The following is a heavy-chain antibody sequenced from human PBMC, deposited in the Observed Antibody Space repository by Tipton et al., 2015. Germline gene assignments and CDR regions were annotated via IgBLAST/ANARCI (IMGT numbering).Heavy chain of an antibody. CDR2: TYYRSKWYS. V-gene: IGHV6-1*01. D-gene: IGHD2-21*02. CDR1: GDSVSSNSAA. J-gene: IGHJ4*02. CDR3: ASPSPPHDRGDYYFQS. Sequence: LRLSCAISGDSVSSNSAAWNWIRQSPSRGLEWLGNTYYRSKWYSDYAVSVKSRITINSDTSKNQFSLKLSSVTAADTAVYYCASPSPPHDRGDYYFQSWGQGSLVTVSS.